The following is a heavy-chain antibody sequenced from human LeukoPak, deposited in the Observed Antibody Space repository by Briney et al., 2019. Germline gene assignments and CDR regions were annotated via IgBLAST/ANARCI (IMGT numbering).Heavy chain of an antibody. Sequence: GGSLRLSCATSGFTFTSSAMSWIRQAPGKGLEWVSYISSSGSTIYYADSVKGRFTISRDNAKNSLYLQMNSLRAEDTAVYYCARGLDYGDYAGYWGQGTLVTVSS. CDR3: ARGLDYGDYAGY. V-gene: IGHV3-11*04. D-gene: IGHD4-17*01. CDR2: ISSSGSTI. J-gene: IGHJ4*02. CDR1: GFTFTSSA.